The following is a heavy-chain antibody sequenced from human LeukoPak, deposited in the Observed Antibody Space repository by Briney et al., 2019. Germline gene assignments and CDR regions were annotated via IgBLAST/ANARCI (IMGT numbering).Heavy chain of an antibody. Sequence: ASVKVSCKASGYTFINYGISWVQQAPGQGLEWMGWISVYNTNYEQKFQGRVTMTTDTSTSTAYMELRSLRSDDTAVYYCARAPVTTNWFDPWGQGTLVTVSS. J-gene: IGHJ5*02. V-gene: IGHV1-18*01. CDR1: GYTFINYG. D-gene: IGHD4-11*01. CDR3: ARAPVTTNWFDP. CDR2: ISVYNT.